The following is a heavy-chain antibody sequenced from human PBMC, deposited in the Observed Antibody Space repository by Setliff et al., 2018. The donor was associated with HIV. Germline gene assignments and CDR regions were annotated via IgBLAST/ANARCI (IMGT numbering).Heavy chain of an antibody. CDR3: ARLGDSGYDFRGYFDY. CDR1: GSSITSSSFY. J-gene: IGHJ4*02. CDR2: VYYSGGT. V-gene: IGHV4-39*01. D-gene: IGHD5-12*01. Sequence: LSLTCTVSGSSITSSSFYWGWIRQPPGKGLEWLANVYYSGGTYYNPSLNSRVTISVDTSRNQFSLKLTSVTAADTALYFCARLGDSGYDFRGYFDYWGQGKLVTVSS.